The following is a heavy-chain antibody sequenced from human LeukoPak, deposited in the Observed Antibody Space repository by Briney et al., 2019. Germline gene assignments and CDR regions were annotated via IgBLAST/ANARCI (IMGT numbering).Heavy chain of an antibody. V-gene: IGHV4-30-4*08. CDR2: IYYSGRH. CDR1: IRSINSGDYY. CDR3: ARDAHWGLGWFDL. D-gene: IGHD7-27*01. Sequence: SHTLSLPCTVSIRSINSGDYYWSWIRQPPGKGLGWIEYIYYSGRHYYNPSHKSRLTISVDTSKNQFSLKLSSVTAADTAVYYCARDAHWGLGWFDLWGQGTLVTVSS. J-gene: IGHJ5*02.